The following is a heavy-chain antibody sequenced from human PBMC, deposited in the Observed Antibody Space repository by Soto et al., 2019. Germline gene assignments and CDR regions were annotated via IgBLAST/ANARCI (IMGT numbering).Heavy chain of an antibody. V-gene: IGHV4-39*01. D-gene: IGHD1-26*01. CDR2: IYYSGST. CDR1: GGSISSSSYY. J-gene: IGHJ4*02. CDR3: ARHGPGGRDSDY. Sequence: QLQLQESGPGLVKPSETLSLTCTVSGGSISSSSYYWGWIRQPPGKGLEWIGSIYYSGSTYYNPSLRSRGTIAVGTSKNQFSLKLRSVTAADTAVYYCARHGPGGRDSDYWGQGTLVTVSS.